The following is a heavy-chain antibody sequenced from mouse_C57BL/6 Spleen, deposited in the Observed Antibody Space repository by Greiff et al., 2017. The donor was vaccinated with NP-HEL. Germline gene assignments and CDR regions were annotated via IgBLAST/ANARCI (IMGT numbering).Heavy chain of an antibody. Sequence: VQLQQSGAELVRPGTSVKVSCKASGYAFTNYLIEWVKQRPGQGLEWIGVINPGSGGTNYNEKFKGKATLTADISSSTAYMQLSSLTSEDSAVYFCARGSSPAWFAYWGQGTLVTVSA. CDR3: ARGSSPAWFAY. D-gene: IGHD1-1*01. J-gene: IGHJ3*01. CDR1: GYAFTNYL. V-gene: IGHV1-54*01. CDR2: INPGSGGT.